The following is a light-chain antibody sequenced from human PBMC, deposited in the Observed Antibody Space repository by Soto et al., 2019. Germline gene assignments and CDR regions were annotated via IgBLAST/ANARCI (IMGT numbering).Light chain of an antibody. V-gene: IGKV3-15*01. CDR1: QSVGTN. CDR3: QQYANCPLT. CDR2: KTS. Sequence: EVVMTQSPATVSVSPGERTSLSCRASQSVGTNLGWYQQKPGQAPRLLISKTSARATGVPAGFSGSGSGTEFTLTISSLQSEVIAVYYCQQYANCPLTFGGGTNVDIK. J-gene: IGKJ4*01.